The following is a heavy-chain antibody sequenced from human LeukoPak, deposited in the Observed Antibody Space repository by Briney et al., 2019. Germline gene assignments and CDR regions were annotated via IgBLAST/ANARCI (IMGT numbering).Heavy chain of an antibody. CDR1: GFILSNYW. CDR2: IKEDGSVK. J-gene: IGHJ6*03. D-gene: IGHD3-3*01. V-gene: IGHV3-7*03. Sequence: PGGSLRLSCAASGFILSNYWMSWVRQAPGKGLEWVANIKEDGSVKYYVDSVKGRFTISRDNAKNSLYLQTNSLRAEDTALYYCAREVHDFWSASYLSFYYMDVWGKGTTVTVSS. CDR3: AREVHDFWSASYLSFYYMDV.